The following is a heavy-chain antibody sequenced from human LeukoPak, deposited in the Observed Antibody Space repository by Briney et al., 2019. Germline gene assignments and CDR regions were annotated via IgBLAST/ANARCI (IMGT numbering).Heavy chain of an antibody. CDR3: AKXLXEYXSSSAGYFQH. Sequence: PXXXLRXXCAASGFTFSSYAMSWVRQAPGKGLEWVSAISGSGGSTYYADSVKGRFTISRDNSKNTLYLQMNSLRAEDTAVYYCAKXLXEYXSSSAGYFQHWGQGALVTVSS. CDR2: ISGSGGST. CDR1: GFTFSSYA. J-gene: IGHJ1*01. V-gene: IGHV3-23*01. D-gene: IGHD6-6*01.